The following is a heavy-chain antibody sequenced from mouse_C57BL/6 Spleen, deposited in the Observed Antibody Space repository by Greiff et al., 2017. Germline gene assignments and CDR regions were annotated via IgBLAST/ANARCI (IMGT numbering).Heavy chain of an antibody. CDR3: ARQGYYGSYYYAMDY. D-gene: IGHD1-1*01. J-gene: IGHJ4*01. V-gene: IGHV5-9*01. CDR1: GFTFSSST. CDR2: ISGGGGNT. Sequence: EVKLVESGGGLVKPGGSLKLSCAASGFTFSSSTMSWVRQTPEKRLEWVATISGGGGNTYYPDSVKGRFPISRDNAKNTLYLQMSSLRSEDTALYYCARQGYYGSYYYAMDYWGQGTSGTVSS.